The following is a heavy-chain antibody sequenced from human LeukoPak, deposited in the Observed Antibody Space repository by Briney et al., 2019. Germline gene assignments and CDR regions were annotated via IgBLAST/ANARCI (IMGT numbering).Heavy chain of an antibody. Sequence: SETLSLTCTVSAGSISSGGYYWSWIRQHPGKGLEWIGYIYYSGSTYYNPSLKSRVTISVDTSKNQFSLKLSSVTAADTAVYYCARGTPVFVSCYYKGEFDYWGQGTLVTVSP. J-gene: IGHJ4*02. CDR1: AGSISSGGYY. CDR2: IYYSGST. D-gene: IGHD3-3*01. V-gene: IGHV4-31*03. CDR3: ARGTPVFVSCYYKGEFDY.